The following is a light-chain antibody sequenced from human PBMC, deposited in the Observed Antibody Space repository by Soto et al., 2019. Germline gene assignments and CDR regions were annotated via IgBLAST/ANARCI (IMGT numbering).Light chain of an antibody. CDR2: AVS. CDR1: SSDIDSYNH. J-gene: IGLJ1*01. CDR3: ISYTDRQSYL. Sequence: QSVLTQPASVSGSPGQSITISCSGTSSDIDSYNHVAWYQQFPGKSPKLMIYAVSDRPSGVSDRFSGSKSGITASLTISGLQTEDEADYYCISYTDRQSYLFGTGTKVTVL. V-gene: IGLV2-14*03.